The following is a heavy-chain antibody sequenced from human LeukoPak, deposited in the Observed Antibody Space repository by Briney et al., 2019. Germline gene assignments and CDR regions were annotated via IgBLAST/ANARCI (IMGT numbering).Heavy chain of an antibody. CDR1: GFTFSSFS. CDR2: ISGSSSTI. Sequence: GGSLRLSCAASGFTFSSFSMDWVRQAPGKGLEWVSYISGSSSTIYYADSVKGRFTISRDNAKNSLYLQMNSLRDEDTAVYYCARSLLLGTSVDYWGQGTLVTVSS. D-gene: IGHD3-22*01. CDR3: ARSLLLGTSVDY. V-gene: IGHV3-48*02. J-gene: IGHJ4*02.